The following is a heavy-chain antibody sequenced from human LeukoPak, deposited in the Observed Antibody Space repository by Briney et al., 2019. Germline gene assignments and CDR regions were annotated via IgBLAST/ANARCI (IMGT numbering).Heavy chain of an antibody. CDR1: GYTFTSYD. J-gene: IGHJ1*01. V-gene: IGHV1-8*01. CDR2: MNPNSGHT. D-gene: IGHD3-22*01. CDR3: AAANYDNSAYRFQH. Sequence: ASVKVSCKASGYTFTSYDINWVRQATGQGLEWMGWMNPNSGHTGYAQKFQGRVTMTRNKSISTAYMELSSLRSEDTAVYYCAAANYDNSAYRFQHWGQGTLVTVSS.